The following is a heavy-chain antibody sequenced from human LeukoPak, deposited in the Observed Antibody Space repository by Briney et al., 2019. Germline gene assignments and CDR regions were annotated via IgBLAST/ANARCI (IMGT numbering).Heavy chain of an antibody. CDR1: GFTFSSYW. Sequence: GGSLRLSCAASGFTFSSYWMRWVRQVPGKGPVWVSRIHGDGTITNYEDSVKGRFTISRDNARNTLYLLMHSLRAEDTAIYYCARNFVGSITSDFDSWGQGTQVTVSS. D-gene: IGHD1-26*01. CDR3: ARNFVGSITSDFDS. J-gene: IGHJ4*02. V-gene: IGHV3-74*01. CDR2: IHGDGTIT.